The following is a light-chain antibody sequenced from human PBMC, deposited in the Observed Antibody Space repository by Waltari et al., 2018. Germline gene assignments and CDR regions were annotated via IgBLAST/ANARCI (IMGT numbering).Light chain of an antibody. Sequence: QSALTQPASVSGSPGQSITISCIGTSSDVGGYNYVSWYQQHPGKAPKVMIYDVSNRPSGVSIRFSGSKSGNPASLTIFGLQAEYEADYYCSSYTSGNTVIFGGGTKLTVL. J-gene: IGLJ2*01. CDR1: SSDVGGYNY. CDR3: SSYTSGNTVI. CDR2: DVS. V-gene: IGLV2-14*03.